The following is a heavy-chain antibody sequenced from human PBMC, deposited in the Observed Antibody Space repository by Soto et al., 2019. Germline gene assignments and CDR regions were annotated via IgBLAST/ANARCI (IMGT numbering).Heavy chain of an antibody. Sequence: AGGSLRLSCAASGFTVSSNYMYWVRQAPGKGPEWVSVIYSGGSTYYADSVKGRFTIFRDNSKNTLHLQMNSLRAEDTAVYYCSTAMTNYYYYYGMDVWGQGTTVTVSS. D-gene: IGHD3-22*01. V-gene: IGHV3-53*01. CDR2: IYSGGST. CDR3: STAMTNYYYYYGMDV. J-gene: IGHJ6*02. CDR1: GFTVSSNY.